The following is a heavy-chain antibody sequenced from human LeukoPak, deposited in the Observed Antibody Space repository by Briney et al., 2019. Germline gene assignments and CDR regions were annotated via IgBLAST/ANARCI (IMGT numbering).Heavy chain of an antibody. V-gene: IGHV3-23*01. CDR1: GFSFSGHW. CDR3: AKPDNDFWSGYSPYYFDS. Sequence: GGSLRLSCTASGFSFSGHWMHWARQLPGKGLEWVSSITGSGGSTYYADSVKGRFTISRDNSKNTLYLQMNSLRVEDMALYYCAKPDNDFWSGYSPYYFDSWSQGTLVTVSS. J-gene: IGHJ4*02. D-gene: IGHD3-3*01. CDR2: ITGSGGST.